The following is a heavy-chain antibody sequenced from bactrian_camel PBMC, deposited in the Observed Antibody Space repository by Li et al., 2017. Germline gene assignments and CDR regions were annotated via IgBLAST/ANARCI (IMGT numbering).Heavy chain of an antibody. J-gene: IGHJ6*01. D-gene: IGHD4*01. CDR1: GFTFNTYY. Sequence: VQLVESGGGLVQPGGSLRLSCAASGFTFNTYYMSWVRQAPGKGLEWVSMLVSEETTYYADSMKDRFTISRDSAKNTLYLQLNSVKTEDTAMYSCSAGEWGPHSYCKGAHCYDCLMSWGQGTQVTVS. V-gene: IGHV3S10*01. CDR3: SAGEWGPHSYCKGAHCYDCLMS. CDR2: LVSEETT.